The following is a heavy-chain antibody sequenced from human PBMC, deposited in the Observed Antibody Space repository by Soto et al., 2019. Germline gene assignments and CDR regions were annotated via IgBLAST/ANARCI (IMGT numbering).Heavy chain of an antibody. D-gene: IGHD3-22*01. CDR2: IYYSGST. CDR1: GGSISSYY. Sequence: SETLSLTCTVSGGSISSYYWSWIRQPPGKGLEWIGYIYYSGSTNYNPSLKSRVTISVDTSKNQFSLKLSSVTAADTAVYYCARDRGSTGYYYFDSWGQGTLVTV. V-gene: IGHV4-59*01. J-gene: IGHJ4*02. CDR3: ARDRGSTGYYYFDS.